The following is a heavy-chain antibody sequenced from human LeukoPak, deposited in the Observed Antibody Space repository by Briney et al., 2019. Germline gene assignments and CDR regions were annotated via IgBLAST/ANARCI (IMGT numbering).Heavy chain of an antibody. D-gene: IGHD2-21*01. V-gene: IGHV5-51*01. CDR2: IYPGDSDA. J-gene: IGHJ4*02. CDR1: GYTFPIYW. Sequence: GESLKISCNVSGYTFPIYWIGWVRHMPGKGLEYMGIIYPGDSDARYSPSFQGHVTISADKSISAAYLQWSSLKASDTAMYYCARFRGRDRRQGIASWGQGTLVTVSS. CDR3: ARFRGRDRRQGIAS.